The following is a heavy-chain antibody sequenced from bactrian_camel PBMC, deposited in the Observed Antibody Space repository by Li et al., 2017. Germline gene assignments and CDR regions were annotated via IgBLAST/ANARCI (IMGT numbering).Heavy chain of an antibody. CDR1: DFPKDNYV. D-gene: IGHD2*01. V-gene: IGHV3-1*01. CDR2: IESDGRTT. Sequence: DVQLVESGGGSVQPGGSLRLSCAVSDFPKDNYVMGWFRQRVGKAREGVAAIESDGRTTYAEFVAGRFTISKDNAKNTLYLQMDNLRSEDTAMYYCQASFFGHPGGGYCDIVDATVFSDRGTQVTVS. J-gene: IGHJ4*01.